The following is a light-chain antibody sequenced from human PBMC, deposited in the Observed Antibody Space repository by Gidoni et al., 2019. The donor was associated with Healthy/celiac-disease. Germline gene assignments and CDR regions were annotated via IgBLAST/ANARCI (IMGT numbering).Light chain of an antibody. CDR2: GAS. CDR3: QQHGSSPALT. J-gene: IGKJ4*01. V-gene: IGKV3-20*01. Sequence: VLTTPPGTLSLSPGERATPSCRASQRVSSSYLAWYQQKPGQAPRLLIYGASSRATGIPDRFSGSGSGTDFTLTISRLEPEDFAVYYCQQHGSSPALTFGGGTKVEIK. CDR1: QRVSSSY.